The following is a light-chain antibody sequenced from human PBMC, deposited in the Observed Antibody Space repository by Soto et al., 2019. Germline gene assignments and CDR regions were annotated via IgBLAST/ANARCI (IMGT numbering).Light chain of an antibody. CDR3: GSYVGGNNYV. CDR1: NSDFGGYNY. Sequence: QSALTQPPSASGSPGQSVTISCAGTNSDFGGYNYVSWYQHHPGKAPKVIIYEVTKRPSGVPDRFSGSKSGNTDSLTVSGLQAEDEADYYCGSYVGGNNYVFGTGTKVTVL. V-gene: IGLV2-8*01. J-gene: IGLJ1*01. CDR2: EVT.